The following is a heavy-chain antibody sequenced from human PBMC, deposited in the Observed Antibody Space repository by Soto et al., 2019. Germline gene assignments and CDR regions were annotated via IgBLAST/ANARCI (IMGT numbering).Heavy chain of an antibody. CDR3: ARLPRIAARRPYDY. D-gene: IGHD6-6*01. CDR1: GGSISSSSYY. J-gene: IGHJ4*02. Sequence: QLQLQESGPGLVKPSETLSLTCTVPGGSISSSSYYWGWIRQPPGKGLEWIGSIYYSGSTYYNPSLKSRVTISVDTSKNQFSLKLSSVTAADTAVYYCARLPRIAARRPYDYWGQGTLVTVSS. CDR2: IYYSGST. V-gene: IGHV4-39*01.